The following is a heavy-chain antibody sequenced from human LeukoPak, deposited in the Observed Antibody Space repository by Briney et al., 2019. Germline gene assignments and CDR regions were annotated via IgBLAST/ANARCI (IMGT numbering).Heavy chain of an antibody. Sequence: SQTLSLTCSVSGTSINGDDFFWGWIRQPPGKGLEWIGNIYYSGSTYYKPSLERRISISMDASKNQFSLKLNSVTAADTAVYFCARENFYDPRGYFHLWGRGTLVSVSS. CDR1: GTSINGDDFF. D-gene: IGHD3-3*01. CDR2: IYYSGST. V-gene: IGHV4-30-4*01. CDR3: ARENFYDPRGYFHL. J-gene: IGHJ2*01.